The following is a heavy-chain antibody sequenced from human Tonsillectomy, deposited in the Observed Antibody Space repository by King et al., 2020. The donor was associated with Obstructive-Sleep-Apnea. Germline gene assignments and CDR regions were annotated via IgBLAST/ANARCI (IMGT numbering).Heavy chain of an antibody. D-gene: IGHD5-18*01. V-gene: IGHV3-21*01. CDR3: ARDQGGISGYSYGTVDY. J-gene: IGHJ4*02. Sequence: QLVQSGGGLVKPGGSLRLSCAASGFTFSSYSMNWVRQAPGKGLEWVSSISSSSSYIYYADSVKGRFTISRDNATNSLYLQMNSLRAEDTAVYYCARDQGGISGYSYGTVDYWGQGTLVTVSS. CDR2: ISSSSSYI. CDR1: GFTFSSYS.